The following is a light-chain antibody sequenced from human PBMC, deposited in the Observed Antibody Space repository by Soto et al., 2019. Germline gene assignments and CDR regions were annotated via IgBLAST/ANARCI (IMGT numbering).Light chain of an antibody. J-gene: IGKJ2*01. CDR1: QSLLHSSGDTY. V-gene: IGKV2-30*02. CDR2: KVS. CDR3: MQNTHWPPYT. Sequence: DIVMTQSPLSLPVTPGEPASISCRSSQSLLHSSGDTYLNWFHQRPGQSPRRLIYKVSNRDSGVPDRFSGSGSGTDFTLKISRVEAEDIGVYYCMQNTHWPPYTFGQGTKVDIK.